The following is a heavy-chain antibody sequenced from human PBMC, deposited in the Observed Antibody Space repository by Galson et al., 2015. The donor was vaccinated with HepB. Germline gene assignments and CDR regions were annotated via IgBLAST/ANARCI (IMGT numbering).Heavy chain of an antibody. CDR3: ARCFDY. Sequence: PALVKPTQTLKLTCTFSGFSLSTSPMCVSWFRQPPGKALEWLALVDWEDDKHYSTSLKTRLTISKDTSKNQVVLTMTNMDPVDTATYYCARCFDYWGPGTLVTVSS. CDR1: GFSLSTSPMC. J-gene: IGHJ4*02. CDR2: VDWEDDK. V-gene: IGHV2-70*19.